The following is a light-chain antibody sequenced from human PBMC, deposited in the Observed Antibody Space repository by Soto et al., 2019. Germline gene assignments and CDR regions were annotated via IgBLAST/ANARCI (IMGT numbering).Light chain of an antibody. Sequence: AIQLTQSPSSLSASVGDRVTITCRASQGISSAVAWYQQKPGKAPKLLIYDASSLESGVPSRFSGSGSGTDFTLTISSLQPEDFATYYCQQFNSYPRTFGQGTNVEIK. CDR2: DAS. V-gene: IGKV1-13*02. CDR3: QQFNSYPRT. J-gene: IGKJ1*01. CDR1: QGISSA.